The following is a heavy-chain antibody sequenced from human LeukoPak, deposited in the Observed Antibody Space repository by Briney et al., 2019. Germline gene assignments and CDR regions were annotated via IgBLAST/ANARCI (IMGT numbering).Heavy chain of an antibody. CDR1: GFIFSSYG. CDR2: IWNDGGRK. Sequence: GGYLRLSCAASGFIFSSYGMHWVRQAPGKGLEWVAVIWNDGGRKYHADSVKGRFAISRDNSKNTLYLQMNSLRAEDTAVYYCARDHSGAYYYLDYWGQGTLVTVSS. CDR3: ARDHSGAYYYLDY. J-gene: IGHJ4*02. V-gene: IGHV3-33*01. D-gene: IGHD3-22*01.